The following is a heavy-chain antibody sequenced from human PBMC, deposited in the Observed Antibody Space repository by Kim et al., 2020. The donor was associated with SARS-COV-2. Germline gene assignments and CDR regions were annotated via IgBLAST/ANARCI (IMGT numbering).Heavy chain of an antibody. CDR1: GFTFSSYA. CDR2: ISGSGGST. CDR3: AKESPGTTSEGGGFDP. Sequence: GGSLRLSCAASGFTFSSYAMSWVRQAPGKGLEWVSAISGSGGSTYYADSVKGRFTISRDNSKNTLYLQMNSLRAEDTAVYYCAKESPGTTSEGGGFDPWGQGTLVTVSS. V-gene: IGHV3-23*01. D-gene: IGHD3-16*01. J-gene: IGHJ5*02.